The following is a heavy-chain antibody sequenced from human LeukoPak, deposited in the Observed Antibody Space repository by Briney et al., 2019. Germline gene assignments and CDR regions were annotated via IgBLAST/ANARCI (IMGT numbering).Heavy chain of an antibody. CDR2: IYTGGST. J-gene: IGHJ5*02. CDR1: GVSVTTYY. Sequence: PSETLSLTCTVSGVSVTTYYWSWIRQPAGKGLEWIGRIYTGGSTNYNPSLKSRVTISVDASKNQFSLKLGSVTAADTAVYYCARDYRNYYGSGSYYRNGIDPWGQGTLVTVSS. D-gene: IGHD3-10*01. CDR3: ARDYRNYYGSGSYYRNGIDP. V-gene: IGHV4-4*07.